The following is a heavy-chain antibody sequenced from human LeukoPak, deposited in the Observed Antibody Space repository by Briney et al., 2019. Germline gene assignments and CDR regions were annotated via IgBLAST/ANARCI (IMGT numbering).Heavy chain of an antibody. CDR3: TRSDCSSGRCPGFDN. CDR2: TYYRSEWFI. CDR1: GDSVSSNSAA. V-gene: IGHV6-1*01. J-gene: IGHJ4*02. D-gene: IGHD6-19*01. Sequence: SQTFPLTCGISGDSVSSNSAAWNWIRQSPSRGLEWLGRTYYRSEWFINYAPSVKSRIIINPDTPKNQVSLQLNSVTPEDTAVYYCTRSDCSSGRCPGFDNWGQGTLVTVSS.